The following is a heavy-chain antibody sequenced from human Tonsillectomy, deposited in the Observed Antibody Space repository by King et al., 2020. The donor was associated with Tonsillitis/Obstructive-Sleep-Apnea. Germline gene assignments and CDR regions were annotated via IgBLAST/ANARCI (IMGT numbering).Heavy chain of an antibody. D-gene: IGHD3-3*01. CDR1: GYTFTSYY. CDR3: ARGRVLRFLEWLLEPNWFDP. J-gene: IGHJ5*02. Sequence: QLVQSGAEVKKPGASVKVSCKASGYTFTSYYMHSVRQAPGQGLEWMGIINPSGGSTSYAQKFQGRVTMTRDTSTSTVYMELSSLRSEDTAVYYCARGRVLRFLEWLLEPNWFDPWGQGTLVTVSS. V-gene: IGHV1-46*01. CDR2: INPSGGST.